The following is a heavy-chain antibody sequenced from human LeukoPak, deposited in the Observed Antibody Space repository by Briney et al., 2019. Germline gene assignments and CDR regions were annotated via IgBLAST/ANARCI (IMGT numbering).Heavy chain of an antibody. CDR3: ARERPYYYYYMDV. V-gene: IGHV3-30*04. Sequence: GGSLRLSCAASGFTFSSYAMSWVRQAPGKGLEWVAVISYDGSNKYYADSVKGRFTISRDNSKNTLYLQMNSLRAEDTAVYYCARERPYYYYYMDVWGKGTTVTVSS. CDR1: GFTFSSYA. J-gene: IGHJ6*03. CDR2: ISYDGSNK.